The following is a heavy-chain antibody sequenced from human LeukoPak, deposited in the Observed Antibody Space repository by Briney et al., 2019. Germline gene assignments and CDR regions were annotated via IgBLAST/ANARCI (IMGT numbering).Heavy chain of an antibody. CDR1: GFTFSDYY. D-gene: IGHD6-13*01. V-gene: IGHV3-11*01. J-gene: IGHJ6*03. Sequence: GGSLRLSCAASGFTFSDYYMSWIRQAPGKGLEWVSYISSSGSTIYYADPVKGRFTISRDNAKNSLYLQTNSLRAEDTAVYYCARVGYSSSWTSYYYYYMDVWGKGTTVTISS. CDR3: ARVGYSSSWTSYYYYYMDV. CDR2: ISSSGSTI.